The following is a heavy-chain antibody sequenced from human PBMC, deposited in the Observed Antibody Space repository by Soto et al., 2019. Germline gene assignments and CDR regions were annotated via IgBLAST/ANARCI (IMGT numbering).Heavy chain of an antibody. J-gene: IGHJ4*02. CDR3: AREXRFDFWSGYNRRWYFDY. CDR1: GGSFSCYY. V-gene: IGHV4-34*01. Sequence: PSETLSLTCAVYGGSFSCYYWSWIRQPPGKGLEWIGEINHSGSTNYNPSLKSRVTISVDTSKNQFSLKLSSVTAADTAVYYCAREXRFDFWSGYNRRWYFDYWGQGTLVTVSS. D-gene: IGHD3-3*01. CDR2: INHSGST.